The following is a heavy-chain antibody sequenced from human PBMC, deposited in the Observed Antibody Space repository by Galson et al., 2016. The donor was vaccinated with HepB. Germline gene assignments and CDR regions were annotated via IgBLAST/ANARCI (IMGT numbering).Heavy chain of an antibody. D-gene: IGHD6-19*01. CDR2: ISTDGIST. V-gene: IGHV3-74*01. Sequence: SLRLSCAASGFIFSNYWMHWVRQVPGKGLVWVSRISTDGISTTYADSVKGRFTISRDNAKNTLYLQMNSLRADDTAVYYCSREGQTTGWYYFDSWGQGTLVTVSS. CDR1: GFIFSNYW. CDR3: SREGQTTGWYYFDS. J-gene: IGHJ4*02.